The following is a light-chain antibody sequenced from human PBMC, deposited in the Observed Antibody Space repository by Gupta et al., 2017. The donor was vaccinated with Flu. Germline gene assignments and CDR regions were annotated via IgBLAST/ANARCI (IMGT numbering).Light chain of an antibody. CDR2: AAS. J-gene: IGKJ4*01. V-gene: IGKV1-9*01. Sequence: DIQLTQSPSFLSASVGDRVTITCRASHAISSYLAWYQQKPGKAPRLLIYAASTLQSGVPSRFSGSGSGTEFTLTISSPQPEDFATYYCQRLNSYPQGLTFGGGTKVEIK. CDR3: QRLNSYPQGLT. CDR1: HAISSY.